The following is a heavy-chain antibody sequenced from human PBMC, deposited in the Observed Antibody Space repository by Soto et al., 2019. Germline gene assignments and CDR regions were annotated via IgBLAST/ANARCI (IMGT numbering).Heavy chain of an antibody. CDR2: ITGSDGRT. CDR3: AKEAAVSGIGYFQP. J-gene: IGHJ1*01. CDR1: GFIFSSYA. Sequence: GGSLRLSCAASGFIFSSYAMSWVRQAPGKGLEWVSAITGSDGRTFYADSVKGRFTISRDNSKNTLYLQMNSLRAEDTAVCYCAKEAAVSGIGYFQPWGQGTLVTVSS. V-gene: IGHV3-23*01. D-gene: IGHD6-13*01.